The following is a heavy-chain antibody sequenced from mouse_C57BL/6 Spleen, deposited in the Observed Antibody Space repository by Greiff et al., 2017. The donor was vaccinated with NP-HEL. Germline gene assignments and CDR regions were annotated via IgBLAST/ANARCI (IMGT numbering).Heavy chain of an antibody. CDR2: IDPSDSST. CDR3: ARIYDGYYF. D-gene: IGHD2-3*01. V-gene: IGHV1-69*01. J-gene: IGHJ2*01. CDR1: GYTFTSYW. Sequence: QVQLQQPGAELVMPGASVKLSCKASGYTFTSYWMHWVKQRPGQGLEWIGEIDPSDSSTNYNQKFKGKSTLTVDKSSSTAYMQLSSLTSEDSAVYYCARIYDGYYFWGQGTTLTVSS.